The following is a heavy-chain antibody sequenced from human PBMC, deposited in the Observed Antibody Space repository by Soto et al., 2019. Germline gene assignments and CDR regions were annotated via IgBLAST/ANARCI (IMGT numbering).Heavy chain of an antibody. J-gene: IGHJ6*02. V-gene: IGHV3-23*01. CDR2: ISASGGST. CDR1: GFTFSSYA. D-gene: IGHD2-21*01. Sequence: PGGSLRLSCAASGFTFSSYAMSWVRQAPGKGLEWVSIISASGGSTYYADSVKGRFTISRDNSKNTLYLQMNSLRVEDTAVHYCAQTVTNIEGENLLNHYYYYYGMDVWGQGTTVTVSS. CDR3: AQTVTNIEGENLLNHYYYYYGMDV.